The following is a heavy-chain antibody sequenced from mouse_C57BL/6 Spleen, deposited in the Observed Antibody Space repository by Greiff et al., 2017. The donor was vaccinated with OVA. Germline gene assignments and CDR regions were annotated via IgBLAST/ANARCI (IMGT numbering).Heavy chain of an antibody. J-gene: IGHJ3*01. Sequence: VHVKQSGAELVRPGASVKLSCTASGFNIKDDYMHWVKQRPEQGLEWIGWIDPENGDTEYASKFQGKATITADTSSNTAYLQLSSLTSEDTAVYYCTLYGTFAYWGQGTLVTVSA. CDR3: TLYGTFAY. CDR1: GFNIKDDY. CDR2: IDPENGDT. D-gene: IGHD2-1*01. V-gene: IGHV14-4*01.